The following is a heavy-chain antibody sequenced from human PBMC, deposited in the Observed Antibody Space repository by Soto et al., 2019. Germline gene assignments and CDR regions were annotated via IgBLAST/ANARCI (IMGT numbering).Heavy chain of an antibody. V-gene: IGHV5-51*01. CDR2: IYPGDSDT. D-gene: IGHD6-13*01. Sequence: GEALKISCKGSGYSFTSYWIGWVRQMPGKGLERMGIIYPGDSDTRYSPSFQGQVTISADKSISTAYLQWSSLKASDTAMYYCARPRSSSRNYYGMDVWGQGPTVTVSS. CDR1: GYSFTSYW. J-gene: IGHJ6*02. CDR3: ARPRSSSRNYYGMDV.